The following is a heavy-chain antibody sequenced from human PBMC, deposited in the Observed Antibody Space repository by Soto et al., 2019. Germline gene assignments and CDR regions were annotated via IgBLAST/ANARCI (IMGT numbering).Heavy chain of an antibody. J-gene: IGHJ4*02. CDR3: VRGYCSGGSCFH. D-gene: IGHD2-15*01. CDR1: GFLFSGSA. V-gene: IGHV3-73*01. Sequence: EVQLVESGGGLVQPGGSVKLSCAASGFLFSGSAMHWVRQASGKGLEWVGRVRSKVNNYATTYAASVKGRFTISRDDSKNTAYLQMNSLKTDDTAVYYCVRGYCSGGSCFHWGQRTLVTVSS. CDR2: VRSKVNNYAT.